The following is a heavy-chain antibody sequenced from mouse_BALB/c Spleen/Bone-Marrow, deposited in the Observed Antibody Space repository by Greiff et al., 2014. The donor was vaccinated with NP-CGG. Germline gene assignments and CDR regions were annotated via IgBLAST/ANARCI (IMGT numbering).Heavy chain of an antibody. CDR2: IYYSGTI. CDR3: AREGGGLGHFDY. J-gene: IGHJ2*01. D-gene: IGHD4-1*01. CDR1: GISITTGNYR. V-gene: IGHV3-5*02. Sequence: EVMLVESGPGLVKPSQTVSLTCTVTGISITTGNYRWSWIRRFPGNKLDWIGYIYYSGTITYNPSLTSRTTITRDTSKNQFFLEMNSLTAEDTATYYCAREGGGLGHFDYWGQGTTLTVSS.